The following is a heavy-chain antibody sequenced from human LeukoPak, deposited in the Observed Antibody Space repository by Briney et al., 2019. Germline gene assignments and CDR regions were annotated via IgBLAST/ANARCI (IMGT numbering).Heavy chain of an antibody. V-gene: IGHV4-39*07. Sequence: SETLSLTCTVSGGSISSSGYYWGWIRQPPGKGLEWIGEIYHSGTTNYNPSLKSRVTISVDKSKNQFSLNLSSVTAADTAVYYCARASSGSYSRYFDYWGQGTLVTVSS. D-gene: IGHD1-26*01. CDR3: ARASSGSYSRYFDY. CDR1: GGSISSSGYY. J-gene: IGHJ4*02. CDR2: IYHSGTT.